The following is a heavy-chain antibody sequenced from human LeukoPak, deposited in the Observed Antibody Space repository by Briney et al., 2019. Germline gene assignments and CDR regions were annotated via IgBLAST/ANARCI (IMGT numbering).Heavy chain of an antibody. Sequence: ASVKVSCKASGYTFTGYFLHWVRQAPGQGLEWMGWINPKSGGTNYAQKFQGRVTMTRDTSISTVYMELSRLRSDDTAVYYCARGLDYNNYMSPFDPWGQGTPVTVSS. CDR2: INPKSGGT. V-gene: IGHV1-2*02. J-gene: IGHJ5*02. CDR1: GYTFTGYF. CDR3: ARGLDYNNYMSPFDP. D-gene: IGHD4-11*01.